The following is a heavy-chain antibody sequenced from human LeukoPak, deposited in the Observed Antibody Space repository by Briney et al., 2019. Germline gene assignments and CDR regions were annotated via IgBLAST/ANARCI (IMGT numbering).Heavy chain of an antibody. CDR2: MNPNSGNT. D-gene: IGHD5-18*01. CDR1: GYTFTSYD. J-gene: IGHJ4*02. CDR3: AREGEYSYGYDY. Sequence: GASVKVSCKASGYTFTSYDINWVRQATGQGLEWMGWMNPNSGNTGYAQKFQGRVTMTRNTSISTAYMELSSLRSEDTAVYYCAREGEYSYGYDYWGQGTLVTVSS. V-gene: IGHV1-8*01.